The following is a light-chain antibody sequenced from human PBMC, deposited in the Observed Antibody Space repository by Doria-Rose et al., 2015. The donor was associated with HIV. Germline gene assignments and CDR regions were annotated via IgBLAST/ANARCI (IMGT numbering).Light chain of an antibody. V-gene: IGKV3-20*01. CDR2: DGS. CDR3: HQYGTSWT. Sequence: TQSPGTLSLSPGERATLSCRASQRFSSTYLAWYQQIPGQAPSLLIYDGSTRATGIPDRFSASGSGTDFTLTINRLEPEDFALYYRHQYGTSWTFGQGTKVEI. CDR1: QRFSSTY. J-gene: IGKJ1*01.